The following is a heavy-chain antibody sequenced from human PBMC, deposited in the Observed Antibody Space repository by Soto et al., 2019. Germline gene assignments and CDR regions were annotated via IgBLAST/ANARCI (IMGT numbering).Heavy chain of an antibody. J-gene: IGHJ5*02. CDR2: IYYSGST. Sequence: PSETLSLTCTVSGGSISSGGYYWSWIRQHPGKGLEWIEYIYYSGSTYYNPSLKSRVTISVDTSKNQFSLKLSSVTAAVTAVYYCARASLLDYYDSSGRYNWFDPWGQGTLVTVSS. D-gene: IGHD3-22*01. CDR3: ARASLLDYYDSSGRYNWFDP. V-gene: IGHV4-31*03. CDR1: GGSISSGGYY.